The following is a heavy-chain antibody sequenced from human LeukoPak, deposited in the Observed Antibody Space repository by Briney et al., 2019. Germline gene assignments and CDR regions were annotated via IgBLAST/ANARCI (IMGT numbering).Heavy chain of an antibody. CDR3: ARDFSYDFWSGQGYYYYMDV. Sequence: SQTLSLTCTVSGASISSGDYLWSWIRQPPGMGLGWIGNIYYSGSTNYNASLKSRVTISIDTSKNQFSLKLSSVTAADTAVYYCARDFSYDFWSGQGYYYYMDVWGKGTTVTVSS. J-gene: IGHJ6*03. CDR1: GASISSGDYL. V-gene: IGHV4-30-4*01. D-gene: IGHD3-3*01. CDR2: IYYSGST.